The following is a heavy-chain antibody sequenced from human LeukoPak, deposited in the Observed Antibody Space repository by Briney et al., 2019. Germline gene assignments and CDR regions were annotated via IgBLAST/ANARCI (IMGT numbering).Heavy chain of an antibody. CDR1: GFTVSSNY. D-gene: IGHD1/OR15-1a*01. V-gene: IGHV3-53*01. Sequence: PGGSLRLSCAASGFTVSSNYMSWVRQAPGKGLEWVSVIYSGGSTYYADSVKGRFTISRGNSKNTLYLQMNSLRAEDTAVYYCARQSGREEHIHYGVQGTLVT. J-gene: IGHJ4*02. CDR2: IYSGGST. CDR3: ARQSGREEHIHY.